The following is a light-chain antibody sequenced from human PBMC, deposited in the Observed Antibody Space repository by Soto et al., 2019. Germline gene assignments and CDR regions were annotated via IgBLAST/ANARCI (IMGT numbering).Light chain of an antibody. J-gene: IGKJ2*01. CDR1: QTVSNNY. CDR2: GAS. Sequence: EIVLTQSPGTLSLSPGERANLSCSASQTVSNNYLAWYQQKPGQAPRLLIYGASSRATGIPDRFSGSGSGTDFTLTISRLEPEDFAVYYCQQYNKSFMYSFGQGTNLEIK. V-gene: IGKV3-20*01. CDR3: QQYNKSFMYS.